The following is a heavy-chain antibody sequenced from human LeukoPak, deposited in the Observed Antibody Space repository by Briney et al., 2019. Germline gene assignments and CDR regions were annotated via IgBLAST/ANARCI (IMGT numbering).Heavy chain of an antibody. J-gene: IGHJ6*04. D-gene: IGHD5-12*01. V-gene: IGHV4-34*01. Sequence: SETLSLTCAVYGGSFSGYYWSWIRQPPGKGLEWIGEINPSGSTNYNPSLKSRVTISVDTSKNQFSLKLSSVTAADTAVYYCARGGYSGYPTPLYYGMDVWGKGTTVTVSS. CDR3: ARGGYSGYPTPLYYGMDV. CDR1: GGSFSGYY. CDR2: INPSGST.